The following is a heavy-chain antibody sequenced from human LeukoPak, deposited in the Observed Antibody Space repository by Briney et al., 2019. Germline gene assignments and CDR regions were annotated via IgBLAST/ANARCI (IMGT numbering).Heavy chain of an antibody. D-gene: IGHD2-8*02. CDR1: GFTFDDYA. V-gene: IGHV3-9*01. J-gene: IGHJ4*02. Sequence: GRSLRLSCAASGFTFDDYAMHWVRQAPGKGLEWVSGISWNSGSIGYADSVKGRFTISRDNAKNSLYLQMNSLRAEDTAVYYCARDAGGSGPLDYWGQGTLVTVSS. CDR3: ARDAGGSGPLDY. CDR2: ISWNSGSI.